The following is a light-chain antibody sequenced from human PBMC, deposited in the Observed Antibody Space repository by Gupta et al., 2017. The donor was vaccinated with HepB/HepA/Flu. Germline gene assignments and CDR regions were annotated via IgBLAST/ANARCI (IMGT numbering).Light chain of an antibody. CDR1: KLGDKY. V-gene: IGLV3-1*01. CDR2: QDS. Sequence: SYELTQPPSVSVSPGQTASITCSGDKLGDKYACWYQQKPGQSPGLVIYQDSKRPSGIPERFSGSNSGNTATLTISGTQAMDEADYYCQAWDSSQGVFGGGTKLTVL. CDR3: QAWDSSQGV. J-gene: IGLJ2*01.